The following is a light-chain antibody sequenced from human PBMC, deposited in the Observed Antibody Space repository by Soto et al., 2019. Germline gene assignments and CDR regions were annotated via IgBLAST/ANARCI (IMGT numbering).Light chain of an antibody. J-gene: IGLJ2*01. V-gene: IGLV2-11*01. CDR1: SSDIGGDNF. CDR3: CSYAASYVI. CDR2: DVT. Sequence: QSALTQPRSVSGSPGQSVTISCTGTSSDIGGDNFVSWYQQHPGKSPKLMIYDVTKRPSGVPDRFSGSKSGNTASLTISGLQAGDEADYFCCSYAASYVIFGGGTKVTVL.